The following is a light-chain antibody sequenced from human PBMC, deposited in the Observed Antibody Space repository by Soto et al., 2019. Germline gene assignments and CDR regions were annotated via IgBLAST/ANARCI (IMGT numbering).Light chain of an antibody. V-gene: IGKV1-8*01. CDR1: QGISSY. CDR2: AAS. CDR3: QQYYSYPRT. J-gene: IGKJ1*01. Sequence: AILMTQSPASFSASTGERVTISCRASQGISSYLAWYQQKPGKAPKLLIYAASTWHSGVPSRFSGSGSGTDFTLTISSLQSEDFATYYCQQYYSYPRTFGQGTKVEIK.